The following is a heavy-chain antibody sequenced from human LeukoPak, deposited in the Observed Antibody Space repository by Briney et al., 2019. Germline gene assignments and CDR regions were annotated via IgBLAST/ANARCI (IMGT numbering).Heavy chain of an antibody. Sequence: PGGSLRLSCVISGFTFSMYGMHWVRQAPGKGLEWVSYISSSGSAIKYADSVKGRFTISRGNAKNSLYLQMNSLRAEDTAVYYCAGPMGPAAIFGFDYWGQGTLVTVSS. CDR2: ISSSGSAI. V-gene: IGHV3-48*04. D-gene: IGHD2-2*01. CDR1: GFTFSMYG. CDR3: AGPMGPAAIFGFDY. J-gene: IGHJ4*02.